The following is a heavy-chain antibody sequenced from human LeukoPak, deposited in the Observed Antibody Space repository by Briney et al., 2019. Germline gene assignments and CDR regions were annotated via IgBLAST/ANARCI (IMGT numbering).Heavy chain of an antibody. CDR3: ARGDIVATIRHEYFQH. J-gene: IGHJ1*01. CDR2: ISYDGSNK. D-gene: IGHD5-12*01. CDR1: GFTFSSYA. V-gene: IGHV3-30*04. Sequence: GGSLRLSCAASGFTFSSYAMHWVRQAPGKGLEWVAVISYDGSNKYYADSVKGRFTVSRDNSKNTLYLQMNSLRAEDTAVYYCARGDIVATIRHEYFQHWGQGTLVTVSS.